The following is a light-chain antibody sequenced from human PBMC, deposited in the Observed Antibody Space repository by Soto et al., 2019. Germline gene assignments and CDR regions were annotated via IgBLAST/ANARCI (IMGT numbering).Light chain of an antibody. CDR1: RSVSSRY. CDR2: GAS. CDR3: HQYGYSPNT. Sequence: EIVLTQSPGTLSLSPGEGATLSCRASRSVSSRYLAWYQQKPGQAPRLLIYGASSRATGIPDRFSGSGSGTDFTLTISRLEPEDFAVYHCHQYGYSPNTFGQGTKLELK. V-gene: IGKV3-20*01. J-gene: IGKJ2*01.